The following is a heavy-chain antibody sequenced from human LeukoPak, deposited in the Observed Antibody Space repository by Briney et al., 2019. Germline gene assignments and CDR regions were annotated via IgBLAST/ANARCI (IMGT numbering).Heavy chain of an antibody. V-gene: IGHV4-4*07. CDR2: IYTSGST. CDR1: GGSISSYY. Sequence: SETLSLTCTVSGGSISSYYWSWIRQPAGKGLEWIGRIYTSGSTNYNPSLKSRVTMSVDTSKNQFSLKLSSVTAADTAVYYCASTHYDILTGYPGNFDYWGQGTLVTVSS. J-gene: IGHJ4*02. CDR3: ASTHYDILTGYPGNFDY. D-gene: IGHD3-9*01.